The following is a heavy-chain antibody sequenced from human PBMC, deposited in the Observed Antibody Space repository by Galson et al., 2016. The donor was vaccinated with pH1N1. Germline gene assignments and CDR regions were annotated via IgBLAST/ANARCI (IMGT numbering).Heavy chain of an antibody. CDR2: ISPTGDIT. CDR3: VRNIGGSGSL. D-gene: IGHD3-10*01. Sequence: SLRLSCAASGFSFSKHGMNWVRQAPGKGLEWVSGISPTGDITYYADSVKGRFTIFRDNFENTVSLQMNSLRAEDTAVYYCVRNIGGSGSLWGQGTLVTVSS. J-gene: IGHJ4*02. CDR1: GFSFSKHG. V-gene: IGHV3-23*01.